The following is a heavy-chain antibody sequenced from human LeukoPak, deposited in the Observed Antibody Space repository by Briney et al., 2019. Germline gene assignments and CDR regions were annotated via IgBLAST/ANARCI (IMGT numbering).Heavy chain of an antibody. CDR2: ISGGGVTT. D-gene: IGHD3-22*01. Sequence: PGGSLRLSCVGSGFTSIAYALTWARQAPGKGLEWVSGISGGGVTTYYADSVKGRFTISRDNAKNSLYLQMNSLRDEDTAVYYCARGGSGYGDYYYFYGMDVWGQGTTVTVSS. J-gene: IGHJ6*02. V-gene: IGHV3-23*01. CDR3: ARGGSGYGDYYYFYGMDV. CDR1: GFTSIAYA.